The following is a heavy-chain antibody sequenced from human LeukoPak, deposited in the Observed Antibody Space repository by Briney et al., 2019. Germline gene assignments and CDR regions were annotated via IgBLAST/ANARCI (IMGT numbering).Heavy chain of an antibody. J-gene: IGHJ6*02. CDR1: GFTFSSYW. Sequence: GGSLRLSCAASGFTFSSYWMSWVRQAPGKGLEWVSAISGSGGSTYYADSVKGRLTISRDNSKNTLYLQMNSLRAEDTAVYYCAKSSPMITFGGVIAKNYYYYGMDVWGQGTTVTVSS. D-gene: IGHD3-16*02. CDR3: AKSSPMITFGGVIAKNYYYYGMDV. CDR2: ISGSGGST. V-gene: IGHV3-23*01.